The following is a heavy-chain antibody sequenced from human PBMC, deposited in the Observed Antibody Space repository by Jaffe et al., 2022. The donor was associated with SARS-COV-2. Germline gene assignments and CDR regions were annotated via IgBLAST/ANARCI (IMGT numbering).Heavy chain of an antibody. D-gene: IGHD3-10*01. CDR3: ASGGSGSYHYVRY. V-gene: IGHV3-23*04. Sequence: EVQLVESGGGMVQPGGSLRLSCAASGFTFSSYAMSWVRQAPGKGLEWVSAISGTGGSTYYADSVKGRFTISRDNAKNTLYLQMNSLRAEDTAVYSCASGGSGSYHYVRYWGQGTLVTVSS. J-gene: IGHJ4*02. CDR2: ISGTGGST. CDR1: GFTFSSYA.